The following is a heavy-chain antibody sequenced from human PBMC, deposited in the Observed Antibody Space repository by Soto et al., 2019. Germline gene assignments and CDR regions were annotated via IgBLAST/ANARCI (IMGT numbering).Heavy chain of an antibody. D-gene: IGHD4-4*01. J-gene: IGHJ4*02. CDR2: ISPDGVNK. V-gene: IGHV3-30*09. CDR3: ARRLTTTVSALGY. Sequence: QVQLVESGGGVVQPGGSLRLSCKASGFTFTSYAIHWVRQAPGKGLEWVSVISPDGVNKHSAESVRGRFVISRDNSKNTVHLEMNSLRLDDTAVYFCARRLTTTVSALGYWGQGSLVNVSS. CDR1: GFTFTSYA.